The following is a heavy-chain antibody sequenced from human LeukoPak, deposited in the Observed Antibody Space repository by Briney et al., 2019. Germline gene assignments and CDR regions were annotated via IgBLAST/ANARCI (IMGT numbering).Heavy chain of an antibody. V-gene: IGHV3-7*01. Sequence: GGSLRLSCAASGFTFSSYWMSWVRQAPGKGLEWVANIKQDGSEKYYVDSVKGRFTISRDNAKNSLYLQMNSLRAEDTAVYYCARESSRYYYDRSGYYFDYWGQGTLVTVSS. J-gene: IGHJ4*02. CDR1: GFTFSSYW. CDR2: IKQDGSEK. D-gene: IGHD3-22*01. CDR3: ARESSRYYYDRSGYYFDY.